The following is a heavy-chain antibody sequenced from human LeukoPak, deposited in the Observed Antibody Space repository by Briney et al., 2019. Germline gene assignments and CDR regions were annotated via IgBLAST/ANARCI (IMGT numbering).Heavy chain of an antibody. Sequence: SETLSLTCTVFGGSISSYYWSWICQSPGKGLEWMGYIYYSGSTNYNPSLKSRVTISVDTSKNQFSLELSSVTAADTAVYYCARGIDHSGWYEIGVFDYWGQGTLVTVSS. J-gene: IGHJ4*02. V-gene: IGHV4-59*01. CDR3: ARGIDHSGWYEIGVFDY. CDR2: IYYSGST. D-gene: IGHD6-19*01. CDR1: GGSISSYY.